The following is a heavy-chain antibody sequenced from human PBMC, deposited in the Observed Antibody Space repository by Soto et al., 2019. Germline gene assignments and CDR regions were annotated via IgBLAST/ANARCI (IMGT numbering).Heavy chain of an antibody. CDR2: IYYSGST. J-gene: IGHJ3*02. CDR1: GGSISSYY. V-gene: IGHV4-59*01. Sequence: NPSETLSLTCTVSGGSISSYYWSWIRQPPGKGLEWIGYIYYSGSTNYNPSLKSRVTISVDTSKNQFSLKLSSATAADTAVYYCARDLAVAGYDAFDIWGQGTMVTVSS. D-gene: IGHD6-19*01. CDR3: ARDLAVAGYDAFDI.